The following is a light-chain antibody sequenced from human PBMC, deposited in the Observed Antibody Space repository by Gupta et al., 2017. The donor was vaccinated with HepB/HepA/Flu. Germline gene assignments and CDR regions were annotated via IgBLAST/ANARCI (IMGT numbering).Light chain of an antibody. CDR2: KND. CDR1: NSNIGSNY. CDR3: ATWDGSLSAWV. Sequence: QSVLTQPHSASGTPGPRVTISCSGSNSNIGSNYVSWHQQFPGTAPKLFIYKNDQRPSGVTDRFSGSKSGTSASLVISGLRSEDEAHYYCATWDGSLSAWVFGGGTKLTVL. V-gene: IGLV1-47*01. J-gene: IGLJ3*02.